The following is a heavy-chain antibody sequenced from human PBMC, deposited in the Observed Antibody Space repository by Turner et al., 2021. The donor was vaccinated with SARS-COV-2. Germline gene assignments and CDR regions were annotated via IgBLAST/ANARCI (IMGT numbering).Heavy chain of an antibody. D-gene: IGHD3-10*01. V-gene: IGHV3-23*01. Sequence: EVQLFESGGGLVQPWGSLRLSCAASGFTFSSYAMSWVRQAPGKGLEWVSTISGSGGSTYYADSVKGRFTISRDNSKNTLYLQMNSLRAEDTAVYYCAKDLGYYGSGSLWGQGTLVTVSS. CDR1: GFTFSSYA. CDR3: AKDLGYYGSGSL. CDR2: ISGSGGST. J-gene: IGHJ4*02.